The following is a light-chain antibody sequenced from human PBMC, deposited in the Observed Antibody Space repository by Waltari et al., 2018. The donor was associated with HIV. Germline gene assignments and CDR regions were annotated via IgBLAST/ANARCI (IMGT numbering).Light chain of an antibody. CDR2: WAS. J-gene: IGKJ4*01. CDR1: QSVLYSANNKNY. Sequence: DIVMTQSPDSLAVSLGERATIHCKSSQSVLYSANNKNYLTWYQKKPGQPLELLIYWASTRASWVPDRFSGSGSATDFTLTISSLQAEDVAVYYCQQYYSTPLTFGGGTQVEIK. V-gene: IGKV4-1*01. CDR3: QQYYSTPLT.